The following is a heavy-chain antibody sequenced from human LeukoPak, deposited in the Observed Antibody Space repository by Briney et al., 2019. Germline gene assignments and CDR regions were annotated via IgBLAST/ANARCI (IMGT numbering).Heavy chain of an antibody. D-gene: IGHD3-3*01. Sequence: GGPLRLSCAASGFIFSSYGMHWVRRAPGKGLEWVAVISYDGSNKYYADFVKGRFTISRDNSKNTLYLQMNSLSAEDTAVYYCARGGLRFLEWLPYGGWGDYYYYGMDVWGQGTTVTVSS. CDR1: GFIFSSYG. CDR2: ISYDGSNK. V-gene: IGHV3-30*03. J-gene: IGHJ6*02. CDR3: ARGGLRFLEWLPYGGWGDYYYYGMDV.